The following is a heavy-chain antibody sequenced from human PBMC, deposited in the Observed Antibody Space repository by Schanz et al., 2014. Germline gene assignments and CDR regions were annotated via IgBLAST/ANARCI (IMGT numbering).Heavy chain of an antibody. D-gene: IGHD2-21*01. Sequence: QVQLVESGGGVVQPGGSLRLSCEASGFTFKNFGMHWVRQTPGKGLEWMAFIWYDGSNKIYADSVKGRFTISRDNSNNTLFLKRRRMRVEETAIYYWARHSVLVATGHDYFDYWGQGTLVTVSS. J-gene: IGHJ4*02. V-gene: IGHV3-30*02. CDR1: GFTFKNFG. CDR3: ARHSVLVATGHDYFDY. CDR2: IWYDGSNK.